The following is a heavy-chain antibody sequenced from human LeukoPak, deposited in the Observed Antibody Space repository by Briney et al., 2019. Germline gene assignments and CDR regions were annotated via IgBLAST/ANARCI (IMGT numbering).Heavy chain of an antibody. CDR2: IYLGDSDT. CDR1: GYSFTSYW. CDR3: ARLVDGVFGVVIISGGAFDI. J-gene: IGHJ3*02. D-gene: IGHD3-3*01. V-gene: IGHV5-51*01. Sequence: GESLKISYKGSGYSFTSYWIGSVRQMPGKGLEWMGIIYLGDSDTRYSPSFQGQVTISADKSINTAYLQWSSLKASDTAIYYCARLVDGVFGVVIISGGAFDIWGPGTMVTVSS.